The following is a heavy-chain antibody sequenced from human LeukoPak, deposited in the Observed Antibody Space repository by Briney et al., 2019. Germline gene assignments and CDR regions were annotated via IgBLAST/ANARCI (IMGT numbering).Heavy chain of an antibody. Sequence: GGSLRLSCAASGSTFSSYGMHWVRQAPGKGLEWVSSISSNSSYIYYADSVKGRFTISRDNAQNSLSLQMNSLRVEDTAVYYCAREGYYYDSSGYHPATVDYWGQGTLVTVS. CDR2: ISSNSSYI. CDR3: AREGYYYDSSGYHPATVDY. CDR1: GSTFSSYG. D-gene: IGHD3-22*01. V-gene: IGHV3-21*01. J-gene: IGHJ4*02.